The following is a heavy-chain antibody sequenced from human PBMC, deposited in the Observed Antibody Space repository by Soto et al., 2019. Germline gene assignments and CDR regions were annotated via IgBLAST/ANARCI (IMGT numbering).Heavy chain of an antibody. CDR3: ATKGRWYVGYYYYGMDV. D-gene: IGHD6-13*01. V-gene: IGHV1-24*01. Sequence: GASVKVSCKVSGYTLTELSMHWVRQAPGKGLEWMGGFDPEDVETIYAQKFQGRVTMTEDTSTDTAYMELSSLRSEDTAVYYCATKGRWYVGYYYYGMDVWGQGTTVTVSS. CDR2: FDPEDVET. CDR1: GYTLTELS. J-gene: IGHJ6*02.